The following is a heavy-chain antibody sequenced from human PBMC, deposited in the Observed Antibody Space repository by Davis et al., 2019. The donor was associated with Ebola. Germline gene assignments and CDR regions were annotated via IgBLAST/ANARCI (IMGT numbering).Heavy chain of an antibody. CDR1: GFTFSSYG. D-gene: IGHD2-2*01. J-gene: IGHJ6*02. Sequence: GESLKISCAASGFTFSSYGMHWVRQAPGQGLEWVAVISYDGSNKYYADSVKGRFTISRDNSKNTLYLQMNSLRAEDTAVYYCARGPRYCSSTSCYEYGMDVWGQGTTVTVSS. V-gene: IGHV3-30*03. CDR3: ARGPRYCSSTSCYEYGMDV. CDR2: ISYDGSNK.